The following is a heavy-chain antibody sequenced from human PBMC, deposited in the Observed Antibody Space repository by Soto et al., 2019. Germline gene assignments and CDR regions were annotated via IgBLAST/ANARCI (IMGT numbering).Heavy chain of an antibody. Sequence: PGESLKISCKGSGYSFTSYWIGWVRQMPGKGLEWMGIIYPGDSDTRYSPSFQGEVTISADKSNSTAYLQWSSLKASDTAMYYCSIASDLYCTNGVCYFGWFDSWGQGTLVTVSS. CDR1: GYSFTSYW. CDR3: SIASDLYCTNGVCYFGWFDS. J-gene: IGHJ5*01. V-gene: IGHV5-51*01. D-gene: IGHD2-8*01. CDR2: IYPGDSDT.